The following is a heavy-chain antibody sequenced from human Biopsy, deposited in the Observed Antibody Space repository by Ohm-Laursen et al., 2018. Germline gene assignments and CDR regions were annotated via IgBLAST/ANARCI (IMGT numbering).Heavy chain of an antibody. V-gene: IGHV3-7*01. J-gene: IGHJ3*01. CDR2: INKDGSVT. CDR3: ARDSGGGDSINGWYDALDL. CDR1: GFTFRDYY. D-gene: IGHD2-8*01. Sequence: SLRLSCAASGFTFRDYYMIWIRQPPGKGLEWVANINKDGSVTNYLDSVKGRFAVSRDNAKNSAYLQMNSLRTEDTAIYYCARDSGGGDSINGWYDALDLWGRGTTVTVSS.